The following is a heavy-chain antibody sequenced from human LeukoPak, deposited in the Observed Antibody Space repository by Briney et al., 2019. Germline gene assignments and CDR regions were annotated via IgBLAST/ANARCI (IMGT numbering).Heavy chain of an antibody. CDR2: ISGSGGST. D-gene: IGHD2-15*01. J-gene: IGHJ3*02. CDR1: GFTFSSYA. V-gene: IGHV3-23*01. Sequence: GGSLRLSCAASGFTFSSYAMSWVRQAPGKGLEWVSAISGSGGSTYHADSVKGRFTISRDNSKNTLYLQMNSLRAEDTAVYHCAKDLSQYCSGGSCYLKSDAFDIWGQGTMVTVSS. CDR3: AKDLSQYCSGGSCYLKSDAFDI.